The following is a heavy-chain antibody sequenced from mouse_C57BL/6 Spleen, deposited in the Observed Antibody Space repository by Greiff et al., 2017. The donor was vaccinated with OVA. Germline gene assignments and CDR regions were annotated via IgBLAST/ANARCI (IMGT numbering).Heavy chain of an antibody. V-gene: IGHV1-15*01. CDR3: TRWVYSNHWYFDV. CDR2: IDPETGGT. D-gene: IGHD2-5*01. Sequence: QVQLQQSGAELVRPGASVTLSCKASGYTFTDYEMHWVKQTPVHGLEWIGAIDPETGGTAYNQKFKGKAILTADKSSSTAYMELRSLTSEDSAVYYCTRWVYSNHWYFDVWGTGTTVTVSS. J-gene: IGHJ1*03. CDR1: GYTFTDYE.